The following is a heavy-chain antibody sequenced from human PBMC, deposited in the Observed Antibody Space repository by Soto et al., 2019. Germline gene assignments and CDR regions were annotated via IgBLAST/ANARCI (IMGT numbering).Heavy chain of an antibody. J-gene: IGHJ4*02. CDR3: AREEYYYGSGAVFDY. Sequence: QVQLVQSGAEVKKPGSSVKVSCKASGGTFSSYTISWVRQAPGQGLEWMGRIIPILGIANYAQKFQGRVTITADKSXXTAYMELSSLRSEDTAVYYCAREEYYYGSGAVFDYWGQGTLVTVSS. V-gene: IGHV1-69*08. CDR1: GGTFSSYT. D-gene: IGHD3-10*01. CDR2: IIPILGIA.